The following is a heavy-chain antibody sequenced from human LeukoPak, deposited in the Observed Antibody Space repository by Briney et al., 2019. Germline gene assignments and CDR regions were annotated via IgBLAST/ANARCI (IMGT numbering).Heavy chain of an antibody. CDR3: ARGVDCSSTSCYNHYYYMDV. CDR1: GYTFTGYY. V-gene: IGHV1-2*02. J-gene: IGHJ6*03. CDR2: INPNSGGT. D-gene: IGHD2-2*02. Sequence: EASVKVSCKASGYTFTGYYMHWVRQAPGQGLEWMGWINPNSGGTNYAQKFQGRVTMTRDTSISTAYMELSRLRSDDTAVYYCARGVDCSSTSCYNHYYYMDVWGKGTTVTVSS.